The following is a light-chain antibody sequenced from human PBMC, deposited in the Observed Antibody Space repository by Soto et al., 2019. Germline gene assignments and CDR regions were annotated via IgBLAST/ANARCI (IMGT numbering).Light chain of an antibody. CDR1: QRISDY. Sequence: DIQMTQSPSSLSASVGDRVTITCRTSQRISDYLNWYQQKPGNAPKLLIYAASSLQCEFPSRFSGSGSGTEFTLTIIDLQPEDFATYYCQQSYSTPYTFGQGTKLEIK. V-gene: IGKV1-39*01. J-gene: IGKJ2*01. CDR3: QQSYSTPYT. CDR2: AAS.